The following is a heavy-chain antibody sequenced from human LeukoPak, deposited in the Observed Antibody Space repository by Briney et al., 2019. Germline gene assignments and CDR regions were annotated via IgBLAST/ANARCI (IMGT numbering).Heavy chain of an antibody. CDR1: GGSISSYY. CDR3: AGTSTTCCNY. V-gene: IGHV3-74*01. Sequence: LSLTCTVSGGSISSYYWSWIRQPPGKGLVWVSRISSDGTTTNYADSVKGRFTISRDNARNTLYLQMNSLRADDTAVYYCAGTSTTCCNYWGQGTLVTVSS. J-gene: IGHJ4*02. CDR2: ISSDGTTT. D-gene: IGHD2-2*01.